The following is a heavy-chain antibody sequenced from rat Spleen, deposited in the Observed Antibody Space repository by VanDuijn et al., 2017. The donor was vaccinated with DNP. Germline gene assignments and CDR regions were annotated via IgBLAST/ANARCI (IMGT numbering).Heavy chain of an antibody. V-gene: IGHV5-31*01. CDR3: ARPDY. Sequence: EVQLVESGGDLVQPGRSLKLSCVASGFTFNKYWMTWIRQVPGKGLEWVAAITSSGGSTYYGDSVKGRFTISRDNAKSTLYLQMDSLRSEDTATYYCARPDYWGQGVMVTVSS. J-gene: IGHJ2*01. CDR1: GFTFNKYW. CDR2: ITSSGGST.